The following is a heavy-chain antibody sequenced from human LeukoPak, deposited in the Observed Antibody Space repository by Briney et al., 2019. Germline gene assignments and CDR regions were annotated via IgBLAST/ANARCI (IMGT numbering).Heavy chain of an antibody. D-gene: IGHD3-22*01. Sequence: PGRSLRLSCAASGFTFSSYGMHWVRQAPGKGLEWVAVISYDGSNKYYADSVKGRFTISRDNSKNTLYLQMNSLRAEDTAVYYCAKVTRPTYYYDSSSAFDSWGQGTMVTVSS. V-gene: IGHV3-30*18. J-gene: IGHJ3*02. CDR2: ISYDGSNK. CDR1: GFTFSSYG. CDR3: AKVTRPTYYYDSSSAFDS.